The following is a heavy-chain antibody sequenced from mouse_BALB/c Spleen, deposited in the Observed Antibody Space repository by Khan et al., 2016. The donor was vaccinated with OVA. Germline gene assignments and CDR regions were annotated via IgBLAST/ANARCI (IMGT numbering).Heavy chain of an antibody. CDR1: GFTFSSYG. CDR2: ISGDSSTI. J-gene: IGHJ2*01. D-gene: IGHD1-1*01. Sequence: EVELVESGGGLVQPGGSRKLSCAASGFTFSSYGMHWVRQAPEKGLEWVAYISGDSSTIYYADTVKGRFTISRDNPKNTLFLQMTSLMSEDTAMDYCATSYYYRYYFDYWGQGTTLTVSS. CDR3: ATSYYYRYYFDY. V-gene: IGHV5-17*02.